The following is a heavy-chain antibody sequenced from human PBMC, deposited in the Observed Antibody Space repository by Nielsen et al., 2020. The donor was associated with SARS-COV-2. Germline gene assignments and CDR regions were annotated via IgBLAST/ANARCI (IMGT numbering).Heavy chain of an antibody. D-gene: IGHD3-10*01. CDR3: ARESGSGSYGDY. CDR2: IYSGGST. Sequence: GESLKISCAASGFTVSSNYMSWVRQAPGKGLEWVLVIYSGGSTYYADSVKGRFTISRDNSKNTLYLQMNSLRAEDTAVYYCARESGSGSYGDYWGQGTLVTVSS. V-gene: IGHV3-53*01. CDR1: GFTVSSNY. J-gene: IGHJ4*02.